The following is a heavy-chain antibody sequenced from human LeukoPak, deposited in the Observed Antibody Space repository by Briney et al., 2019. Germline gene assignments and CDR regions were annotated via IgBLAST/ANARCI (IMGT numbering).Heavy chain of an antibody. Sequence: GGSLRLSCAASGFTFSSYSMNWVRQAPGKGLEWVSSISSSSSYIYYADSVKGRFTISRDNAKNSLCLQMNSLRAEDTAVYYCARGVAVAGKEDYWGQGTLVSLSS. CDR1: GFTFSSYS. J-gene: IGHJ4*02. D-gene: IGHD6-19*01. V-gene: IGHV3-21*01. CDR2: ISSSSSYI. CDR3: ARGVAVAGKEDY.